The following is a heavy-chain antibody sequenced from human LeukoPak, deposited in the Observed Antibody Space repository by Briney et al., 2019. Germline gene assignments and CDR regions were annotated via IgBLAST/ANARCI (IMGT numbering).Heavy chain of an antibody. CDR1: GFTFSISG. Sequence: GGSLRLSCAASGFTFSISGMSWVRQAPGKGLEWVSTISSSGGTTYNADSVKGRFTISRDNSKNTLYLQMNSLRAEDTAVYYCAKGKYWFDPWGQGTLVTVSS. CDR2: ISSSGGTT. V-gene: IGHV3-23*01. CDR3: AKGKYWFDP. J-gene: IGHJ5*02.